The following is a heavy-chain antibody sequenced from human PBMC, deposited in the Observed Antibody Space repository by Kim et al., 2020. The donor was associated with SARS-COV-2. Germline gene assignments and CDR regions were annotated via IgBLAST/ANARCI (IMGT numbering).Heavy chain of an antibody. CDR1: GYTFTSYA. D-gene: IGHD2-8*01. V-gene: IGHV1-3*01. CDR3: ARDKEDIVLNGQYYYYGMDV. CDR2: INAGNGNT. Sequence: ASVKVSCKASGYTFTSYAMHWVRQAPGQRLEWMGWINAGNGNTKYSQKFQGRVTITRDTSASTAYMELSSLRSEDTAVYYCARDKEDIVLNGQYYYYGMDVWGQGTTVTVSS. J-gene: IGHJ6*02.